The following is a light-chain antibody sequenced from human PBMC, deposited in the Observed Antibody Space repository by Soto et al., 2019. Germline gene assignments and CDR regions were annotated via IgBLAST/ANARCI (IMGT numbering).Light chain of an antibody. V-gene: IGLV1-40*01. Sequence: QSVLTQPPSVSGAPGQRVTLSCTGSTSNIGAGYDVHWYQQLPGAAPRRRIFANSNRPSGVPDRFSGSKSGTSASLAITGLQAEDEAAYYCQSDDSSPSVGFRGGTKRTVL. CDR1: TSNIGAGYD. CDR2: ANS. J-gene: IGLJ2*01. CDR3: QSDDSSPSVG.